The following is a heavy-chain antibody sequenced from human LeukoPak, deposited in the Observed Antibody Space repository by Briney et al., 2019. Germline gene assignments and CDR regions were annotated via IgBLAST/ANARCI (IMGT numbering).Heavy chain of an antibody. CDR3: ARDGITGRTYIGYDY. CDR1: GYTLTSYA. J-gene: IGHJ4*02. V-gene: IGHV1-3*04. CDR2: INTGSGNT. D-gene: IGHD1-20*01. Sequence: GASVKVSCKASGYTLTSYAIHWVRQAPGQRPEWMGWINTGSGNTKYSQKFQGRVTMTRNTSISTAYMELSSLRSEDTAVYYCARDGITGRTYIGYDYWGQGTLVTVSS.